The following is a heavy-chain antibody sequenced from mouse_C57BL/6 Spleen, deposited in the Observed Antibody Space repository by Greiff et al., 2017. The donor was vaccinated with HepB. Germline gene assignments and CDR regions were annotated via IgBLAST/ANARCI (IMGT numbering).Heavy chain of an antibody. CDR1: GYTFTDYE. V-gene: IGHV1-15*01. CDR3: TRRGFTTVVAGYWYFDV. Sequence: QVQLQQPGAELVRPGASVTLSCKASGYTFTDYEMHWVKQTPVHGLEWIGAIDPETGGTAYNQKFKGKAILTADKSSSTAYMELRSLTSEDSAVYYCTRRGFTTVVAGYWYFDVWGTGTTVTVSS. D-gene: IGHD1-1*01. J-gene: IGHJ1*03. CDR2: IDPETGGT.